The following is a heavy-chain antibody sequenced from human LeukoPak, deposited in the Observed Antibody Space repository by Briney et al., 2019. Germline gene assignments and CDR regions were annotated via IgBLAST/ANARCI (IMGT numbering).Heavy chain of an antibody. CDR2: VSGSGDGT. CDR1: GFTFSSYA. J-gene: IGHJ4*02. CDR3: AKERLGGNYGDYAVDY. D-gene: IGHD4-17*01. V-gene: IGHV3-23*01. Sequence: GGSLRLSCAASGFTFSSYAMGWVRQAPGKGLEWVSSVSGSGDGTYYADSVKGRFTISRDNSKKALDLHMDSLRAEHTAVYYCAKERLGGNYGDYAVDYWGQGAMVSVSS.